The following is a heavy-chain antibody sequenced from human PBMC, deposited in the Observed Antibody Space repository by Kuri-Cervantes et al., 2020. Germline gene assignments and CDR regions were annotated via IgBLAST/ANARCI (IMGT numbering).Heavy chain of an antibody. V-gene: IGHV3-30*03. CDR2: ISYDGSNK. CDR1: GLTFSSYG. D-gene: IGHD2-21*02. Sequence: GGSLRLSCAASGLTFSSYGMHWVRQAPGKGLEWVAVISYDGSNKYYSDSVKGRFTISRDNSKNTLYLQMNSLRAEDEAVYYWTRDWGRVVVTAKAFDIWGQGTMVTVSS. J-gene: IGHJ3*02. CDR3: TRDWGRVVVTAKAFDI.